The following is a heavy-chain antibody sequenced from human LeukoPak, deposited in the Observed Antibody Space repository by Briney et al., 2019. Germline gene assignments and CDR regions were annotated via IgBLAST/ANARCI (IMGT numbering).Heavy chain of an antibody. CDR2: IKGMSAGVTT. V-gene: IGHV3-15*01. CDR1: GFDFSDAW. Sequence: GGSLRLSCVASGFDFSDAWMTWVRQAPGKGPEWVARIKGMSAGVTTDYAAPVKGRFTISRDDSKNTLYLEMNSLEIEDTAIYYCVTPPNWGQGTLVTVSS. J-gene: IGHJ4*02. CDR3: VTPPN.